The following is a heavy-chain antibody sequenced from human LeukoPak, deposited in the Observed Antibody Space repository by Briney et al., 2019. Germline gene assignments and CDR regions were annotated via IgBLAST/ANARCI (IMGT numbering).Heavy chain of an antibody. CDR2: ISSSSSYI. CDR3: ARIGRNYRRSSASWYYFDN. D-gene: IGHD2-2*01. Sequence: PGGSLRLSCAASGFTFSSYSMNWVRQAPGKGLEWVSSISSSSSYIYYADSVKGRFTISRDNAKNSLYLQMNSLRAEDTAVYYCARIGRNYRRSSASWYYFDNWGQGTLVTVSS. J-gene: IGHJ4*02. CDR1: GFTFSSYS. V-gene: IGHV3-21*01.